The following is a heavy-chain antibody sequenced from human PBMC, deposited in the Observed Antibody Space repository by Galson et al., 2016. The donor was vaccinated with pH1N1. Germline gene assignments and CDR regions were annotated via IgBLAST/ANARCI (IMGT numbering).Heavy chain of an antibody. CDR3: AREDYYDTDLSDWYFDL. CDR1: GVTFGSYG. CDR2: IVPIFNTV. V-gene: IGHV1-69*13. J-gene: IGHJ2*01. D-gene: IGHD3-22*01. Sequence: SVKVSCKASGVTFGSYGINWVRQAPGQGLEWMGGIVPIFNTVKYAQNFQGRVTITADESTTTAYMELSSLRSEDTAMYYCAREDYYDTDLSDWYFDLWGRGTLLTVSS.